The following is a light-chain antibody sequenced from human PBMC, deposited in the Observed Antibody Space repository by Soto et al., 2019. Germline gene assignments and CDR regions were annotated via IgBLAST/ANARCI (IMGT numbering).Light chain of an antibody. CDR1: QSVLTW. CDR2: KAS. CDR3: QHYFSYPYA. J-gene: IGKJ2*01. Sequence: DIPMTQSPATLSASVGDTVSITCRASQSVLTWLAWYQQKPGKAPNLLIYKASRLRDGVPSRFSGSGSRTDFTLTISSLRPDDFASYFCQHYFSYPYAFGQGTKLEI. V-gene: IGKV1-5*03.